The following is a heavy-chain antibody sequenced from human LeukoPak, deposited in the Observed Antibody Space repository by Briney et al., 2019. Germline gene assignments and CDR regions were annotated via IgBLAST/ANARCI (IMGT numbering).Heavy chain of an antibody. J-gene: IGHJ4*02. CDR2: INTDGSST. V-gene: IGHV3-74*01. D-gene: IGHD6-19*01. Sequence: GGSLRLSCAASGFTFSSYWMHWVRQAPGKGLVWVSRINTDGSSTSYADSVKGRFTISRDNAKNSLYLQMNSLRAEDTAVYYCARTTDGWSFDYWGQGTLVTVSS. CDR3: ARTTDGWSFDY. CDR1: GFTFSSYW.